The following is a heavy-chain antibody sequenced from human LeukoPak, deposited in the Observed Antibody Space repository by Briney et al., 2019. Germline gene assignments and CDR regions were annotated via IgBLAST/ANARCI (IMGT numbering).Heavy chain of an antibody. J-gene: IGHJ6*03. D-gene: IGHD3-22*01. CDR2: MNPSGST. V-gene: IGHV4-34*01. Sequence: SETLSLACAVYGGSFSGYYWTWIRQTPEKGLEWIGEMNPSGSTSYNPSLKSRVTISVDTSKNQFSLKLSSVTAADTAVYYCARGRQDVTMIVVVMTAVSYYLDVWGKGTTVTVS. CDR3: ARGRQDVTMIVVVMTAVSYYLDV. CDR1: GGSFSGYY.